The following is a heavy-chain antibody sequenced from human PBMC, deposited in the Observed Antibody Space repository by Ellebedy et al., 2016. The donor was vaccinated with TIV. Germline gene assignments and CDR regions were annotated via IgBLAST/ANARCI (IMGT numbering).Heavy chain of an antibody. CDR3: AREKIHYEYGLDV. Sequence: PSETLSLTCTVSGGSIGGYYWSWVRQPAGKGLEWVGRIYSTGSTNYNPSLKSRVTMSVDTSKNQFSLNLGSVTAADTAVYYCAREKIHYEYGLDVWGQGTTVSVSS. CDR2: IYSTGST. V-gene: IGHV4-4*07. D-gene: IGHD3-22*01. J-gene: IGHJ6*02. CDR1: GGSIGGYY.